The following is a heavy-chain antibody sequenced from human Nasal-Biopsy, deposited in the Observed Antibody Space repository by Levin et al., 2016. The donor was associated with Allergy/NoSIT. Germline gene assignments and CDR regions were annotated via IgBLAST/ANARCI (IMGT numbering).Heavy chain of an antibody. V-gene: IGHV4-59*13. D-gene: IGHD1-1*01. Sequence: SETLSLTCSVSGGSLRNNYWSWMRQPPGRGPEWIGYIFHTGDTNYNPTFGRRVSISLDASKNQFSLRLASMAPADTAVYFCAKFPAQSSTVWGPGTVVTVSS. CDR1: GGSLRNNY. CDR3: AKFPAQSSTV. CDR2: IFHTGDT. J-gene: IGHJ4*02.